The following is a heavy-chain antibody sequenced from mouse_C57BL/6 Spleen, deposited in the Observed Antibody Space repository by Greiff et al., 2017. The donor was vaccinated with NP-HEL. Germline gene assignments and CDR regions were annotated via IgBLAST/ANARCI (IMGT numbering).Heavy chain of an antibody. CDR3: ARDQGYYGPWFAY. CDR2: ISDGGSYT. J-gene: IGHJ3*01. Sequence: EVKVEESGGGLVKPGGSLKLSCAASGFTFSSYAMSWVRQTPEKRLEWVATISDGGSYTYYPDNVKSRFTISRDNAKNNLYLQMSHLKSEDTAMYYCARDQGYYGPWFAYWGQGTLVTVSA. V-gene: IGHV5-4*01. CDR1: GFTFSSYA. D-gene: IGHD1-1*01.